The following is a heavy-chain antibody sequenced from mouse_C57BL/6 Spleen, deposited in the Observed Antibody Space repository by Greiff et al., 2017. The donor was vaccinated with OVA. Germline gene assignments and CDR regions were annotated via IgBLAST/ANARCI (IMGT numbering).Heavy chain of an antibody. CDR1: GYTFTNYW. J-gene: IGHJ4*01. V-gene: IGHV1-63*01. CDR2: IYPGGGYT. CDR3: AREITTADYYAMDY. Sequence: VMLVESGAELVRPGTSVKMSCKASGYTFTNYWIGWAKQRPGHGLEWIGDIYPGGGYTNYNEKFKGKATLTADKSSSTAYMQFSSLTSEDSAIYYCAREITTADYYAMDYWGQGTSVTVSS. D-gene: IGHD1-2*01.